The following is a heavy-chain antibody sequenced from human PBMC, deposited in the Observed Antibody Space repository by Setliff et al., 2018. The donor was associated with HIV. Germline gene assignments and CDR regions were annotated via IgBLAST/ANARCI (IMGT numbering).Heavy chain of an antibody. J-gene: IGHJ4*02. Sequence: ASVKVSCKASGYTFSSYGISWVRQAPGQGLEWVGWISPYNGNTNYAQKLQGRVTMTTDTSTRTAYMELRSLRSDDTAVYYCAKGEEASLVRGVAVDSWGQGTLVTVSS. CDR1: GYTFSSYG. CDR2: ISPYNGNT. D-gene: IGHD3-10*01. CDR3: AKGEEASLVRGVAVDS. V-gene: IGHV1-18*01.